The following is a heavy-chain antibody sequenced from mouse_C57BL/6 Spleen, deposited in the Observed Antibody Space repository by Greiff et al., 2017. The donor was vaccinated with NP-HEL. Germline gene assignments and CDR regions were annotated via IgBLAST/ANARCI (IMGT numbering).Heavy chain of an antibody. Sequence: EVKLMESGAELVKPGASVKLSCTASGFNIKDYYMHWVKQRTEQGLEWIGRLDPEDGETKYAPKFQGKATITADTSSNTAYLQRSSRTYEDVAVCYVAREGGAMDYWGQGTSVTVSS. V-gene: IGHV14-2*01. CDR2: LDPEDGET. CDR1: GFNIKDYY. CDR3: AREGGAMDY. J-gene: IGHJ4*01.